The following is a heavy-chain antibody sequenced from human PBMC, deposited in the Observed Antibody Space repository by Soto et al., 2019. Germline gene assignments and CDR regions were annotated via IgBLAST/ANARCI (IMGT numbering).Heavy chain of an antibody. J-gene: IGHJ6*02. CDR3: ARAGGGYFGLGSYGMDV. V-gene: IGHV4-61*08. CDR1: GGSISSGDYY. D-gene: IGHD2-2*03. Sequence: PSETLSLTCTVSGGSISSGDYYWSWIRQPPGKGLEWIGYIYYSGSTNYNPSLKSRVTISVDTSKNQFSLKLSSVTAADTAVYYCARAGGGYFGLGSYGMDVWGQGTTVTVSS. CDR2: IYYSGST.